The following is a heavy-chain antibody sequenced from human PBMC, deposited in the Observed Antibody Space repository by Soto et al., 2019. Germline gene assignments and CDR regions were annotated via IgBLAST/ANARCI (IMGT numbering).Heavy chain of an antibody. CDR2: IFYRGDT. CDR3: ARREVTTLFDP. V-gene: IGHV4-59*01. J-gene: IGHJ5*02. D-gene: IGHD4-4*01. Sequence: QVQLQESGPGLVKPSETLSLTCTVSGGSINTYYWTWIRQPPGKGLEWIGYIFYRGDTDYNPSLKSRVTMSVDTSKNQCSLKLTSVTAADTAVYYCARREVTTLFDPWGQGTLVTVSS. CDR1: GGSINTYY.